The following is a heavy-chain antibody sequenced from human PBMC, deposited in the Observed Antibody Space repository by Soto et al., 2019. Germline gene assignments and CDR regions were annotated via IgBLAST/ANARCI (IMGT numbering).Heavy chain of an antibody. CDR1: GFTFTSSA. CDR3: AALKAAAGDYFDY. Sequence: VKVSCKASGFTFTSSAVQWVRQARGQRLEWIGWIVVGSGNTNYAQKFQERVTITRDMSTSTAYMELSSLRSEDTAVYYCAALKAAAGDYFDYWGQGTLVTVSS. CDR2: IVVGSGNT. D-gene: IGHD6-13*01. V-gene: IGHV1-58*01. J-gene: IGHJ4*02.